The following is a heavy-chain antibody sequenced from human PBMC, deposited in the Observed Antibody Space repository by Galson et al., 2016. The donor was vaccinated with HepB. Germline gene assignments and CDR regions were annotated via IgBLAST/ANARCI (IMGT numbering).Heavy chain of an antibody. CDR3: AKAPGMTTIWTRNPRRADSYGMDV. CDR2: IIAVIGTT. D-gene: IGHD5-24*01. Sequence: SVKVSCKASGGTFSRSAVSWVRQAPGQGLEWMGGIIAVIGTTHYAQNFRGRVTITADEYTTTAYMELSGLRSEDTAVYYCAKAPGMTTIWTRNPRRADSYGMDVWGQGTTVTVSS. CDR1: GGTFSRSA. V-gene: IGHV1-69*13. J-gene: IGHJ6*02.